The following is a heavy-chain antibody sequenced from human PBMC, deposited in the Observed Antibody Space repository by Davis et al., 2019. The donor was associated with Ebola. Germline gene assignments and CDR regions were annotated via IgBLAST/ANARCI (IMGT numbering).Heavy chain of an antibody. V-gene: IGHV1-8*01. J-gene: IGHJ4*02. CDR1: GYTFTGYD. CDR2: MNPNSGNT. CDR3: ARAQFPTTSDH. Sequence: AASVKVSCKASGYTFTGYDINWVRQATGQGLEWMGWMNPNSGNTGYAQKFQGRVTMTRENSTSTAYMEVGSLRSDDTAVYYCARAQFPTTSDHWGQGTLVTVSS. D-gene: IGHD1-1*01.